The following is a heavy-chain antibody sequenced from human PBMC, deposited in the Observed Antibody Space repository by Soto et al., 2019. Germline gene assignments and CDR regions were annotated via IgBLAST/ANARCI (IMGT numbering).Heavy chain of an antibody. Sequence: EVQLVESGGGLVQPGGSLRLSCAASGFTFSDHYIDWVRQAPGKGLEWVGRTRNKANSDTTDYAASVKGRFTISRDDSKNSLYLQMNSLKTEDPAVYYCARDSSGDYWGQGTLVTVSS. D-gene: IGHD6-19*01. CDR1: GFTFSDHY. CDR3: ARDSSGDY. J-gene: IGHJ4*02. CDR2: TRNKANSDTT. V-gene: IGHV3-72*01.